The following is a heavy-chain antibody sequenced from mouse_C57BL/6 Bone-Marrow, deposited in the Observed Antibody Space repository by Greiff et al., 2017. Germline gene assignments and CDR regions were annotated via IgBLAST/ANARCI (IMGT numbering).Heavy chain of an antibody. D-gene: IGHD2-5*01. CDR1: GFTFSDYG. J-gene: IGHJ3*01. Sequence: EVMLVESGGGLVKPGGSLKLSCAASGFTFSDYGMHWVRQAPEKGLEWVAYISSGSSTIYYADTVKGRFTISRDDAKNTLFLQMTSLRSEDTAMYYCARRAYYSNPFAYWGQGTLVTVSA. V-gene: IGHV5-17*01. CDR3: ARRAYYSNPFAY. CDR2: ISSGSSTI.